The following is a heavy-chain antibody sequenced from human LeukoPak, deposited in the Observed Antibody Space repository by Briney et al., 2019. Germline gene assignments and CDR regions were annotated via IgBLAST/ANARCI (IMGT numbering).Heavy chain of an antibody. Sequence: GRSLRLSCAASGFTFSSYGMHWVRQAPGKGLEWVAVISYDGSNKYYADSVKGRFTISRDNSKNTLYLQMNSLRAEDTAVYYCAKDSSSWSFGDYWGQGTLVTVSS. CDR1: GFTFSSYG. CDR2: ISYDGSNK. J-gene: IGHJ4*02. D-gene: IGHD6-13*01. V-gene: IGHV3-30*18. CDR3: AKDSSSWSFGDY.